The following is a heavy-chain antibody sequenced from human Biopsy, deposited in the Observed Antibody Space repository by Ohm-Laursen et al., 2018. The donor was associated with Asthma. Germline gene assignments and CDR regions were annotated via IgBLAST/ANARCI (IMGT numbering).Heavy chain of an antibody. CDR2: ITGSGGFT. CDR1: GFTFSNYA. J-gene: IGHJ6*02. V-gene: IGHV3-23*01. CDR3: AKDRFDNSVTSKYYYYGIDV. Sequence: SLRLSCSASGFTFSNYAMSWVRQAPGKGLEWVSSITGSGGFTYYADSVRGRFTISRDNVRNRLHLQMSSLRPDDSAAYYCAKDRFDNSVTSKYYYYGIDVWGQGTTVTVSS. D-gene: IGHD3-16*01.